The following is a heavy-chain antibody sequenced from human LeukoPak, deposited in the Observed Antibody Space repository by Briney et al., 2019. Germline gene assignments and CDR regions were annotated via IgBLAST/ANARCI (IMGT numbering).Heavy chain of an antibody. CDR2: ISSGGKTI. CDR1: GFTFSSYQ. J-gene: IGHJ6*02. D-gene: IGHD5-12*01. Sequence: PGGSLRLSCAASGFTFSSYQMKWVRQAPGKGLEWIAYISSGGKTIYYADSVRGRFTISRDNAKNSLYLQMNSLRAEDTAVYYCVCYESYGMDVWGPGTLVTVSS. V-gene: IGHV3-48*03. CDR3: VCYESYGMDV.